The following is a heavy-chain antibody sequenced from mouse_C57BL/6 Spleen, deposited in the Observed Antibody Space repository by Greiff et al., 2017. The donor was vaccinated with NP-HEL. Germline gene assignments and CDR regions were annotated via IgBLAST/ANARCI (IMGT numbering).Heavy chain of an antibody. D-gene: IGHD1-1*02. CDR2: IDPANGNT. CDR3: ARWDYGHY. V-gene: IGHV14-3*01. Sequence: VQLQQSVAELVRPGASVKLSCTASGFNIKNTYMPWVKQRPEQGLEWIGRIDPANGNTKYAPKFQGKATITADTSSNTAYLQLSSLTSEDTAIYYCARWDYGHYWGQGTTLTVSS. J-gene: IGHJ2*01. CDR1: GFNIKNTY.